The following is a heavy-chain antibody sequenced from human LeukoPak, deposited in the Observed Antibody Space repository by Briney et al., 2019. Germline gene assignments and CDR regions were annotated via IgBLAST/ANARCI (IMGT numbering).Heavy chain of an antibody. CDR3: ARDFAGFGGGIDY. J-gene: IGHJ4*02. CDR1: AGLVTNSY. V-gene: IGHV4-59*02. D-gene: IGHD2-15*01. Sequence: SETLSLTCAVSAGLVTNSYWSWIRQPPGKGLEWIGYVHHSGSTIYNPSLKSRTIISKDTSKNVFSLKVNSVTVADTAVYYCARDFAGFGGGIDYWGQGTLVTVSS. CDR2: VHHSGST.